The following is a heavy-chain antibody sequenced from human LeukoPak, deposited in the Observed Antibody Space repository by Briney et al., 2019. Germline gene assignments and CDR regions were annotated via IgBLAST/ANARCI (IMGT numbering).Heavy chain of an antibody. CDR1: GFTFNNYA. CDR3: ARAVRF. J-gene: IGHJ4*02. V-gene: IGHV3-66*01. Sequence: GGSLRLSCTASGFTFNNYAMTWVRQAPGEGLEWVSVIYSGGSTYYADSVKGRLTISRDNSKNTLYLQMNSLRAEDTAVYYCARAVRFWGQGTLVTVSS. CDR2: IYSGGST. D-gene: IGHD3-3*01.